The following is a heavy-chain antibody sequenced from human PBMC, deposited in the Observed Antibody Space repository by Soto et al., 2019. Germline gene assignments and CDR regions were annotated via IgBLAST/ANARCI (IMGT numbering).Heavy chain of an antibody. Sequence: QVRLVQSGTEVKKPGASVMVSCKASGYTFANYAIHWVRQAPGQDFEWMGWINAGNGNTRNSQKFQGRVTFTRDTSATTAHMEVVSLRFEDTAVYYCARDRSGWGLTNVHFGVDVWGQGTTVIVSS. CDR1: GYTFANYA. CDR2: INAGNGNT. D-gene: IGHD3-10*01. V-gene: IGHV1-3*01. J-gene: IGHJ6*02. CDR3: ARDRSGWGLTNVHFGVDV.